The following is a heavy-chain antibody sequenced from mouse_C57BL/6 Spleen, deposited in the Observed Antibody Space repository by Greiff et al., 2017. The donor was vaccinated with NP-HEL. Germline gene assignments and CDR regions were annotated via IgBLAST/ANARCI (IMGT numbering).Heavy chain of an antibody. V-gene: IGHV1-78*01. CDR1: GYTFTDHT. Sequence: QVQLKESDAELVKPGASVKISCKVSGYTFTDHTIHWMKQRPEQGLEWIGYIYPRDGSTKYNEKFKGKATLTADKSSSTAYMQLNSLTSEDSSVYFCARSQIYYYGSALYFAYWGQGTTLTVSS. D-gene: IGHD1-1*01. CDR3: ARSQIYYYGSALYFAY. J-gene: IGHJ2*01. CDR2: IYPRDGST.